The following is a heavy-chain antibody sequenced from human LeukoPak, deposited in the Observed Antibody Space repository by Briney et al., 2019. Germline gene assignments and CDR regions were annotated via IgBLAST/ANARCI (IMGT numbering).Heavy chain of an antibody. D-gene: IGHD3-3*01. J-gene: IGHJ5*02. CDR2: INSDGSST. V-gene: IGHV3-74*01. CDR3: AREEYDFWSGSLFSGYNWFDP. Sequence: GGSLRLSCAASGFTFDDYAMHWVRQAPGKGLVWVSRINSDGSSTSYADSVKGRFTISRDNAKNTLYLQMNSLRAEDTAVYYCAREEYDFWSGSLFSGYNWFDPWGQGTLVTVSS. CDR1: GFTFDDYA.